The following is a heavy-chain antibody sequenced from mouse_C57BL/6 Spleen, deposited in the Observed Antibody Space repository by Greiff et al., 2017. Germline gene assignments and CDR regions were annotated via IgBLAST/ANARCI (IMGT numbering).Heavy chain of an antibody. J-gene: IGHJ4*01. CDR1: GFTFSDYY. Sequence: EVKLMESGGGLVQPGGSLKLSCAASGFTFSDYYMYWVRQTPEKRLEWVAYISNGGGSTYYPDTVKGRFTISRDNAKNTLYLQMSRLKSEDTAMYYCARWDYDDRAMDYWGQGTSVTVSS. CDR2: ISNGGGST. CDR3: ARWDYDDRAMDY. V-gene: IGHV5-12*01. D-gene: IGHD2-4*01.